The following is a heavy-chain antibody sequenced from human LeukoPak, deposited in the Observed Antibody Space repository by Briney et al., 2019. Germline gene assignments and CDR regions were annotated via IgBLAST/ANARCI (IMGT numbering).Heavy chain of an antibody. V-gene: IGHV4-4*02. Sequence: SETLSLTCAVSGGSISSSNWWSWVRQPPGKGLEWIGEIYHSGSTNYNPSLESRVTISVDKSKNQFSLKLSSVTAADTAVYYRARLWSYYDSSGYYRFDYWGQGTLVTVSS. CDR2: IYHSGST. J-gene: IGHJ4*02. CDR1: GGSISSSNW. D-gene: IGHD3-22*01. CDR3: ARLWSYYDSSGYYRFDY.